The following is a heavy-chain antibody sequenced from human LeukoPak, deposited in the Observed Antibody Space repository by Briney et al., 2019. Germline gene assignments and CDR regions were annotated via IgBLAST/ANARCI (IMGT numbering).Heavy chain of an antibody. CDR3: ARYVRGVIVVVYNWFDP. D-gene: IGHD3-22*01. CDR2: MNPNSGNT. J-gene: IGHJ5*02. V-gene: IGHV1-8*01. CDR1: GYTFTSYD. Sequence: ASVKVSCKASGYTFTSYDINWVRQATGQGLEWMGWMNPNSGNTGYAQKFQGRVTMTRNTSISTAYMELSSLRSEDTAVYYCARYVRGVIVVVYNWFDPWGQEPWSPSPQ.